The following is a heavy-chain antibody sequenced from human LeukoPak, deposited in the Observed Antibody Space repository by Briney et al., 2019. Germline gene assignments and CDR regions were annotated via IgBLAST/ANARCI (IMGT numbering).Heavy chain of an antibody. CDR3: ARGTANWGSSYYYGMDV. Sequence: GGSLRLSCAASGFTFSSYAMHWVRPAPGKGLEWVAGISYDGSNKYYADSVKGRFTISRDNSKNTLYLQMNSLRAEDTAVYYCARGTANWGSSYYYGMDVWGQGTTVTVSS. CDR1: GFTFSSYA. D-gene: IGHD7-27*01. CDR2: ISYDGSNK. J-gene: IGHJ6*02. V-gene: IGHV3-30-3*01.